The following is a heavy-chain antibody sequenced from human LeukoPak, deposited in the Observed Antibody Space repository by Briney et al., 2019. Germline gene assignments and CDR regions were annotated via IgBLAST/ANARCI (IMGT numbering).Heavy chain of an antibody. CDR3: ARATRGIAAAGTNFDY. CDR2: INPNSGGT. CDR1: GYTFTSYA. V-gene: IGHV1-2*02. D-gene: IGHD6-13*01. Sequence: ASVKVSCKASGYTFTSYAMNLVRQAPGQGLEWMGWINPNSGGTNYAQKFQGRVTMTRDTSISTAYMELSRLRSDDTAVYYCARATRGIAAAGTNFDYWGQGTLVTVSS. J-gene: IGHJ4*02.